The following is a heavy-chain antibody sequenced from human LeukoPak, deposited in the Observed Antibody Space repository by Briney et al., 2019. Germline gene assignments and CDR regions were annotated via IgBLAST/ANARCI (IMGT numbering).Heavy chain of an antibody. D-gene: IGHD6-13*01. J-gene: IGHJ4*02. CDR2: INHSGST. CDR1: GGSFSGYY. CDR3: ARGKRAAAGRGLSFDY. Sequence: PSETLSLTCAVYGGSFSGYYWSWIRQPPGKGLEWIGDINHSGSTNYNPSLKSRVTISVDTSNNQFSLKLSSVTAADTAVYYCARGKRAAAGRGLSFDYWGQGTLVTVSS. V-gene: IGHV4-34*01.